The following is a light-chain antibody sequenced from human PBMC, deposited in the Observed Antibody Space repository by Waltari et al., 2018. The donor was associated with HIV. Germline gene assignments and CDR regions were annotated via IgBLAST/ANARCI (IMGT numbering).Light chain of an antibody. CDR2: EGS. CDR1: SSDVGGYNF. Sequence: QSALTQPASVSGSLEQSITISCTGTSSDVGGYNFVSWYQQYPGKAPKFMIYEGSKRPAGVSNRFSGSKSGNTASLTISGLQAEDESDYFCSSYAGSSTYVLFGGVTKLTVL. CDR3: SSYAGSSTYVL. V-gene: IGLV2-23*01. J-gene: IGLJ2*01.